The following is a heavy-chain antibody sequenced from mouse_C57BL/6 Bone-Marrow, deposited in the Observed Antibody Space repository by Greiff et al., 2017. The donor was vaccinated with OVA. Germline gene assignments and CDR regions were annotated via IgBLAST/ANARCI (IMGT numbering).Heavy chain of an antibody. D-gene: IGHD1-1*01. CDR2: IDPETGGN. CDR3: TRTLYYDGSSYPAWFAY. J-gene: IGHJ3*01. Sequence: QVQLQQSGAELVRPGASVTLSCKASGYTFTDYEMHWVKQTPVHGLEWIGAIDPETGGNAYNQKFKGKAILTADKSSSTAYMELRSLTSEDSAVYYCTRTLYYDGSSYPAWFAYWGQGTLVTVSA. V-gene: IGHV1-15*01. CDR1: GYTFTDYE.